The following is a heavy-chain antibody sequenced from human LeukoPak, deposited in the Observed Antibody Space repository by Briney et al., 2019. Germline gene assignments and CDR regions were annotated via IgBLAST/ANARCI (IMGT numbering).Heavy chain of an antibody. CDR3: TRGSDILTGYRTPYYFDY. CDR1: GCSISSGYY. D-gene: IGHD3-9*01. CDR2: ISHSGST. J-gene: IGHJ4*02. V-gene: IGHV4-38-2*02. Sequence: SETLSLTCTVSGCSISSGYYWGWLRQPPGKGLEWIGGISHSGSTYYNSSFHSRVTISIDTSKNQFSLRLTSVTAADTAVYYCTRGSDILTGYRTPYYFDYWGRGTLVTVSS.